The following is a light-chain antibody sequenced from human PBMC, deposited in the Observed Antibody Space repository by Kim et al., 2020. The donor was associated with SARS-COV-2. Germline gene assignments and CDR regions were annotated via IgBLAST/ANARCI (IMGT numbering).Light chain of an antibody. CDR3: QQYDTSPET. CDR2: GAS. Sequence: SPGERATHSCRASQSVSSNYLAWYQQKPGQAPRLLIYGASSRATGIPDRFSGSGSGTDFTLSINRLEPEDFAVYYCQQYDTSPETFGGGTKVDIK. CDR1: QSVSSNY. V-gene: IGKV3-20*01. J-gene: IGKJ4*01.